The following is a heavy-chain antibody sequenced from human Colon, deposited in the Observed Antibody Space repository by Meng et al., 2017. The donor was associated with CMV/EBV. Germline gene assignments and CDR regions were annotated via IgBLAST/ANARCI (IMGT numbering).Heavy chain of an antibody. Sequence: GGSLRLSCAASGFTFSNARMSWVRQVPGKGLEWVGRIKSKTDGGTTDYAAPVKGRFTISRDDSKTTLYLQMNSLKTEDTAVYYCTTDRGGDYCSSASCSTDAFDIWGQGTMVTVSS. V-gene: IGHV3-15*01. D-gene: IGHD2-2*01. J-gene: IGHJ3*02. CDR1: GFTFSNAR. CDR2: IKSKTDGGTT. CDR3: TTDRGGDYCSSASCSTDAFDI.